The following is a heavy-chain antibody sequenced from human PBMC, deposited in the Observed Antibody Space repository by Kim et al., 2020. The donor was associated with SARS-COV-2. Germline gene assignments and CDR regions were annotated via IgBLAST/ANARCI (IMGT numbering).Heavy chain of an antibody. CDR1: GFTFSDHY. CDR2: TRNKAKSYTT. D-gene: IGHD4-17*01. Sequence: GGSLRLSCAASGFTFSDHYMDWVRQAPGKGLEWVGRTRNKAKSYTTEYAASVKGRFTISRNDAENSLYLQLNSLETEDTAVYYCTRGATATTSYVYGMD. CDR3: TRGATATTSYVYGMD. V-gene: IGHV3-72*01. J-gene: IGHJ6*01.